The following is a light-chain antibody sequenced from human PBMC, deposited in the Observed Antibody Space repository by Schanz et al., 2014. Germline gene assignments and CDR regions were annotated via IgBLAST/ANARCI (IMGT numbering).Light chain of an antibody. V-gene: IGLV2-14*01. Sequence: QSALTQPASVSGSPGQSITISCTGTSSDVGGYNYVSWYQQHPGKAPKLMIYDVSNRPSGVSNRFSGSKSGNTASLTISGLQAEDEAAYYCNSFTNSNTFVVFGGGPQLTVL. CDR1: SSDVGGYNY. J-gene: IGLJ7*01. CDR2: DVS. CDR3: NSFTNSNTFVV.